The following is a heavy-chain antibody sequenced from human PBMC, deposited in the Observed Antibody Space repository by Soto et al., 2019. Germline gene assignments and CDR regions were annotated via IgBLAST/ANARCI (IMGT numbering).Heavy chain of an antibody. CDR3: ARVSGQKDYYYYYMDV. J-gene: IGHJ6*03. Sequence: SETLSLTCTVSGGSISSYYWSWIRQPPGEGLEWIGYIYYSGSTNYNPSLKSRVTISVDTSKNQFSLKLSSVTAADTAVYYCARVSGQKDYYYYYMDVWGKGTTVTVSS. V-gene: IGHV4-59*08. CDR2: IYYSGST. CDR1: GGSISSYY.